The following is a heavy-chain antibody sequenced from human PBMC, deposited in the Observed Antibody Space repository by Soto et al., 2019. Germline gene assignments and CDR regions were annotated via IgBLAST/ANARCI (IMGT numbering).Heavy chain of an antibody. Sequence: KPSETLSLTCTVSGGSISSGGYYWSWIRQHPGKGLEWIGYIYYSGSTYYNPSLKSRVTISVDTSKNQFSLKLSSVTAADTAVYYCARAPGIYDSSENWFDPWGQGTLVTVSS. CDR1: GGSISSGGYY. CDR2: IYYSGST. J-gene: IGHJ5*02. CDR3: ARAPGIYDSSENWFDP. V-gene: IGHV4-31*03. D-gene: IGHD3-22*01.